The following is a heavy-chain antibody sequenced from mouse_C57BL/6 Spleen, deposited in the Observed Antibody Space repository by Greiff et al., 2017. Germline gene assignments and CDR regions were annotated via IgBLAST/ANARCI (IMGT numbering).Heavy chain of an antibody. J-gene: IGHJ2*01. Sequence: EVQGVESGGGLVKPGGSLKLSCAASGFTFSDYGMHWVRQAPEKGLEWVAYISSGSSTIYYADTVKGRFTISRDNAKNTLFLQMTSLRSEDTAMYYCARNLYYDYDLDYRGKGTTLTVSS. CDR1: GFTFSDYG. V-gene: IGHV5-17*01. CDR2: ISSGSSTI. CDR3: ARNLYYDYDLDY. D-gene: IGHD2-4*01.